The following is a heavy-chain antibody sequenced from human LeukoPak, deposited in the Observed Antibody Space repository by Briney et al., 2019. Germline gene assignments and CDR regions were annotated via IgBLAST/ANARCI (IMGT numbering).Heavy chain of an antibody. Sequence: SSSGSTIYYADSVKGRFTISRDNAKNSLYLQMNSLRAENTAVYYCASMVRGNLDYWGQGTLVTVSS. J-gene: IGHJ4*02. V-gene: IGHV3-48*03. CDR3: ASMVRGNLDY. D-gene: IGHD3-10*01. CDR2: SSSGSTI.